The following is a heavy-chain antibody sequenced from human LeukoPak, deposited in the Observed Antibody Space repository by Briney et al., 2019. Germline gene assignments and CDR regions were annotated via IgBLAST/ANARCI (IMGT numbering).Heavy chain of an antibody. CDR3: AKVGNDSSSWYSYFDY. Sequence: PGGSLRLSCAASGFTLDDYAMHWVRQAPGEGLEWVSGISWNSGSIGYADSVKGRFTISRDNAKNSLYLQMNSLRAEDMALYYCAKVGNDSSSWYSYFDYWGQGTLVTVSS. CDR1: GFTLDDYA. V-gene: IGHV3-9*03. D-gene: IGHD6-13*01. CDR2: ISWNSGSI. J-gene: IGHJ4*02.